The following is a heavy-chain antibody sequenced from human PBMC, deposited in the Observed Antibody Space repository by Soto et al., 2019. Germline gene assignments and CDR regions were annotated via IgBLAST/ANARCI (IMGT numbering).Heavy chain of an antibody. CDR2: IYYSGST. J-gene: IGHJ2*01. V-gene: IGHV4-30-4*01. D-gene: IGHD4-4*01. Sequence: LCGGSISSGDYYWSWIRQPPGKGLEWIGYIYYSGSTYYNPSLKSRVTISVDTSKNQFSLKLSSVTAADTAVYYCASYTRGFNYWYFDLWGRGTLVTVSS. CDR3: ASYTRGFNYWYFDL. CDR1: GGSISSGDYY.